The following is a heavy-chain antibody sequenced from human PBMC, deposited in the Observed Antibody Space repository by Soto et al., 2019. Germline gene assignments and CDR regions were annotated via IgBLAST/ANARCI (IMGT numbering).Heavy chain of an antibody. CDR2: ISGSGDST. V-gene: IGHV3-23*01. CDR3: AKGVPGIAVAGTGYFQH. J-gene: IGHJ1*01. CDR1: GFTFSSYA. Sequence: PGGSLRLSCAASGFTFSSYAMSWVPPAPGKGLEWVSGISGSGDSTYYADSVKGRFTISRDNSKNTLYLQMNSLRAEDTAVYYCAKGVPGIAVAGTGYFQHWGQGTLVTVSS. D-gene: IGHD6-19*01.